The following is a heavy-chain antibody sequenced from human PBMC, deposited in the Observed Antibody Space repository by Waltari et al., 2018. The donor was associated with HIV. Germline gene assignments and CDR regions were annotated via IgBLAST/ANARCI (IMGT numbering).Heavy chain of an antibody. CDR1: GFTFSAYN. CDR3: ARGDIHLWLGSDY. D-gene: IGHD5-18*01. CDR2: SSGSSTTI. J-gene: IGHJ4*02. V-gene: IGHV3-48*02. Sequence: EVQLVESGGGLVQPGGSLRLSCAASGFTFSAYNMNWFRQAPGKGLEWLSYSSGSSTTIYYADSVKGRFTISRDNAKNSLYLQMNSLRDEDTAVYYCARGDIHLWLGSDYWGQGTLVTVSS.